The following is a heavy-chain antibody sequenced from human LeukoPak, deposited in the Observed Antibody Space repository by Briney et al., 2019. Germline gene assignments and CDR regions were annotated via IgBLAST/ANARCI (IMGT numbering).Heavy chain of an antibody. D-gene: IGHD1-26*01. CDR1: GFTLSNYW. V-gene: IGHV3-7*01. J-gene: IGHJ4*02. Sequence: GGSLRLSCAASGFTLSNYWMCWVRQAPGKGLEWVANVKEDGSGKYYVDSVKGRFTISRDNAKNSLYLQMDTLRVDDTAVYYCVRDLSRCSWSYSPPYFDYWGQGTMVTVSS. CDR3: VRDLSRCSWSYSPPYFDY. CDR2: VKEDGSGK.